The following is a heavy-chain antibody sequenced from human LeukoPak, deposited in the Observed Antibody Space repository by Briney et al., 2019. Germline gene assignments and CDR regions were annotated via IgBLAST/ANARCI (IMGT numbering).Heavy chain of an antibody. D-gene: IGHD3-10*01. CDR2: IYPGDSDT. J-gene: IGHJ4*02. CDR1: GYTFTTYW. CDR3: SRHENSYGSGGYYDS. Sequence: GESLKISCKASGYTFTTYWIAWVRQMPGKGLEWMGRIYPGDSDTRYSPSFQGQVTISADESITTAYLQWNSLEASDTAIYYCSRHENSYGSGGYYDSWDQGTLVTVSS. V-gene: IGHV5-51*01.